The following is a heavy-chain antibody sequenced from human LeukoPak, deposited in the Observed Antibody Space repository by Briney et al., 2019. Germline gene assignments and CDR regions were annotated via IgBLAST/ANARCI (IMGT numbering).Heavy chain of an antibody. Sequence: PGGSLRLSCAASGFTFSSYEMNWVRQAPGKGLEWVSYISSSGSTIYYADSVKGRFTISRDNAKNSLYLQMNSLRAEDTAVYYCARESVVVVPAATKCGMDVWGKGTTVTVSS. CDR2: ISSSGSTI. J-gene: IGHJ6*04. CDR1: GFTFSSYE. D-gene: IGHD2-2*01. CDR3: ARESVVVVPAATKCGMDV. V-gene: IGHV3-48*03.